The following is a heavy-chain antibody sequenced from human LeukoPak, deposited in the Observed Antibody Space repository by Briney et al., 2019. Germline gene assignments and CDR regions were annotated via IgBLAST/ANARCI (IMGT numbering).Heavy chain of an antibody. CDR2: VSSSGSTI. Sequence: GGSLRLSCVGSGFTFNDYWIHWVRQAPGKGLEWVSYVSSSGSTIYYADSVKGRFTISRDNAKNSLYLQMNSLRAEDTAVYYCAELGITMIGGVWGKGTTVTISS. J-gene: IGHJ6*04. V-gene: IGHV3-11*04. CDR3: AELGITMIGGV. D-gene: IGHD3-10*02. CDR1: GFTFNDYW.